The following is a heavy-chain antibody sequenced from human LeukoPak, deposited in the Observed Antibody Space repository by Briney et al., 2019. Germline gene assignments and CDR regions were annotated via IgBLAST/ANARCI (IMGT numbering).Heavy chain of an antibody. V-gene: IGHV4-4*02. CDR3: ARARRARYYYDSSAYYHYYFDY. J-gene: IGHJ4*02. Sequence: TSETLSLTCAVSGGSISSSNWWSWVRQPPGKGLEGIGYIYYSGSTYYNPSLNSRVTTSVDTSKNQFSLNLSSVTAADTAVYYCARARRARYYYDSSAYYHYYFDYWGQGTLVTVSS. CDR1: GGSISSSNW. CDR2: IYYSGST. D-gene: IGHD3-22*01.